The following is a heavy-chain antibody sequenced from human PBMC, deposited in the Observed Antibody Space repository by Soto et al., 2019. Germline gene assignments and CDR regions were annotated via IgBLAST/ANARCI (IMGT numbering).Heavy chain of an antibody. V-gene: IGHV3-30-3*01. CDR3: ARGFAYYYDSRGYGDI. D-gene: IGHD3-22*01. J-gene: IGHJ3*02. Sequence: GGSLRLSCAASGFTFSSYAMHWVRQAPGKGLEWVAVISYDGSNKCYADSVKGRFTISRDNSKNTLYLQINSLRAEDTAVYYCARGFAYYYDSRGYGDIWGQGTMVTVSS. CDR2: ISYDGSNK. CDR1: GFTFSSYA.